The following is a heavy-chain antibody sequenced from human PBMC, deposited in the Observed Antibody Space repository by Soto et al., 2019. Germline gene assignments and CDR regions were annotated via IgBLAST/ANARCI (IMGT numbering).Heavy chain of an antibody. D-gene: IGHD1-1*01. V-gene: IGHV3-30-3*01. Sequence: QVQLVESGGGVVQPGRSLRLSCAASGFTFSSYAMHWVRQAPGKGLEWVALISYDGSNKYYADSVKGRFTISRDNSKNTLYLQMNSLRAEDTAVYYCAREKSRYVYCYGMDVWGQGTTVTVSS. CDR3: AREKSRYVYCYGMDV. CDR2: ISYDGSNK. CDR1: GFTFSSYA. J-gene: IGHJ6*02.